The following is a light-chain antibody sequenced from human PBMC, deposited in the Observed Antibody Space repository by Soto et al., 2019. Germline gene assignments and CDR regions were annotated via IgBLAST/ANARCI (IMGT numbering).Light chain of an antibody. J-gene: IGKJ5*01. CDR3: QKYGSSPPIT. CDR2: GAS. V-gene: IGKV3-20*01. CDR1: QSVSGY. Sequence: EIVLTQSPATLSLSPGERATLSCSASQSVSGYLAWYQQKPGQAHRLLIYGASSRATGIPDRFSGSGSGTDFTLTISRLETEDSAVYYGQKYGSSPPITVGKGTRLEIK.